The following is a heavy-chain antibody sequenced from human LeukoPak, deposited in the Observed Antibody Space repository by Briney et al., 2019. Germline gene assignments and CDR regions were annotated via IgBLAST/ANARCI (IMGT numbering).Heavy chain of an antibody. J-gene: IGHJ4*02. V-gene: IGHV3-30*18. CDR3: AKGAAVDY. D-gene: IGHD6-13*01. CDR1: GFTFSSYA. Sequence: PGGSLRLSCAASGFTFSSYAMSWVRQAPGKGLEWVAVISYDGSNKYYADSVKGRFTISRDNSKNTLYLQMNSLRAEDTAVYYCAKGAAVDYWGQGTLVTVSS. CDR2: ISYDGSNK.